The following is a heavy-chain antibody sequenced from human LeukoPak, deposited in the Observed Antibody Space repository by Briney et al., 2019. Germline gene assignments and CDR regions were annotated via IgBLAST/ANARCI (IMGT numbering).Heavy chain of an antibody. CDR1: GFTVSSKY. J-gene: IGHJ6*02. CDR2: IYSGGST. CDR3: VRGHHGLEV. Sequence: PGGSLRRSCAASGFTVSSKYMSWVRQAPGKGLEWVSVIYSGGSTYYADSVKGRFTISRDNAENSLYLQMNILRAEDTAVYYCVRGHHGLEVWGQGTTVTVSS. V-gene: IGHV3-53*01.